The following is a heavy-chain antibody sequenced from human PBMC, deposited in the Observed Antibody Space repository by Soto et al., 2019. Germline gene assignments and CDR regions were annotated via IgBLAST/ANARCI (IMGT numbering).Heavy chain of an antibody. CDR3: ARDSSGWYGEYYFDY. CDR1: GYTFTGYY. V-gene: IGHV1-2*04. J-gene: IGHJ4*02. D-gene: IGHD6-19*01. Sequence: ASVKVSCKASGYTFTGYYMHWVRQAPGQGLEWMGWINPNSGGTNYAQKFQGWVIMTRDTSISTAYMELSRLRSDDTAVYYCARDSSGWYGEYYFDYRGQGTLVTVSS. CDR2: INPNSGGT.